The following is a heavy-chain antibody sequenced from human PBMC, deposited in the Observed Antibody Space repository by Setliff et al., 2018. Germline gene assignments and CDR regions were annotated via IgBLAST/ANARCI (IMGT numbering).Heavy chain of an antibody. D-gene: IGHD6-19*01. CDR1: GGSFSGYY. Sequence: SETLSLTCAVYGGSFSGYYWSWIRQSPEKGLEWIGEISHSGNTNYNPSLKSRVTISVDTSKNQFSLRLKSVTAADTAVYYCARGNSRSSVWYVVPHFDYWGQGTLVTVSS. V-gene: IGHV4-34*01. J-gene: IGHJ4*02. CDR2: ISHSGNT. CDR3: ARGNSRSSVWYVVPHFDY.